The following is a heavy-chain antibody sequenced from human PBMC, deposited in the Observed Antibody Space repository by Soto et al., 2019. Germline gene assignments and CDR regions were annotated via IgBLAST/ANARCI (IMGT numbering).Heavy chain of an antibody. V-gene: IGHV4-59*01. CDR1: GGSINHYY. CDR2: IWYSGRT. Sequence: SETLSLTCTVSGGSINHYYWTWIRQPPGEGLEWIGYIWYSGRTNYKSSLRSRVTISLDTSKNQFSLTMNSVTAEDTAVYYCARDPMGATHFDYWDQGTLVTVSS. CDR3: ARDPMGATHFDY. J-gene: IGHJ4*02. D-gene: IGHD1-26*01.